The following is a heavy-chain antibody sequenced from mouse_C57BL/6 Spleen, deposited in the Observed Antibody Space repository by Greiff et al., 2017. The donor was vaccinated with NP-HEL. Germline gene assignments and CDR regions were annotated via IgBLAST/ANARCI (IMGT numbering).Heavy chain of an antibody. CDR1: GYTFTSYW. Sequence: QVHVKQPGTELVKPGASVKLSCKASGYTFTSYWMHWVTQRPGQGLEWIGNINPSNGGTNYNEKFKSKATLTVDKSSSTAYMQLSSLTSEDSAVYYCAREEGYSNYDYWGQGTTLTVSS. CDR3: AREEGYSNYDY. J-gene: IGHJ2*01. D-gene: IGHD2-5*01. CDR2: INPSNGGT. V-gene: IGHV1-53*01.